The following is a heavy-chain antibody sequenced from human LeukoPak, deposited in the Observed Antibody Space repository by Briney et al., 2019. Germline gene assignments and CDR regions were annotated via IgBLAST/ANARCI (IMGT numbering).Heavy chain of an antibody. CDR3: AKDFYSSGYYLCFDY. CDR2: ISGSGGST. CDR1: GFTFSSYA. J-gene: IGHJ4*02. V-gene: IGHV3-23*01. Sequence: GGSLRLSCAASGFTFSSYAMSWVRQAPGKGLEWVSAISGSGGSTYYADSVEGRFTISRDNSKNTLYLQMNSLRAEDTAVYYCAKDFYSSGYYLCFDYWGQGTLVTVSS. D-gene: IGHD3-22*01.